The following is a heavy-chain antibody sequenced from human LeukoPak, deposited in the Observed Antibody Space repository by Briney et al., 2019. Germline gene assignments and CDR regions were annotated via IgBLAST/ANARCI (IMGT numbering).Heavy chain of an antibody. J-gene: IGHJ4*02. CDR2: IGGSGAST. D-gene: IGHD3-3*01. CDR1: GFTFSSYW. CDR3: AKDQYDFWSGFPPN. V-gene: IGHV3-23*01. Sequence: GGSLRLSCAASGFTFSSYWMHWVRQAPGKGLEWVSAIGGSGASTYYADSVKGRFTISRDNSKNTLYLQMDSLRAEDTALYFCAKDQYDFWSGFPPNWGQGTLVTVSS.